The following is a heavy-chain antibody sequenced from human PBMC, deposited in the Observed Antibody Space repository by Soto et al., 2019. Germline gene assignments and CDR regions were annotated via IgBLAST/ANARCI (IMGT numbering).Heavy chain of an antibody. Sequence: SGPTLVNPTQTLRLTCTFSGFSLSTSGMSVSWVRQPPGKALEWLARIDWDDDKYYSTSLKTRLTISKDTSKNQVVLTMTNMDPVDTATYYCARIRAGYRSLWYYFDYWGQGTLVTVSS. CDR1: GFSLSTSGMS. D-gene: IGHD6-19*01. J-gene: IGHJ4*02. V-gene: IGHV2-70*11. CDR3: ARIRAGYRSLWYYFDY. CDR2: IDWDDDK.